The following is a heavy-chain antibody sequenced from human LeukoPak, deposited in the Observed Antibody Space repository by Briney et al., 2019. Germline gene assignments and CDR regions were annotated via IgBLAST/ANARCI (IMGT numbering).Heavy chain of an antibody. Sequence: PGRSLRLSCAASGFTFGSYGMHWVRQAPGKGLEWVAVISYDGRNKYYADSVKGRFTISRDNSKNTLYLQMNSLRAEDTAVYYCAKMDIDWLLYYWGQGTLVTVSS. V-gene: IGHV3-30*18. CDR2: ISYDGRNK. D-gene: IGHD3-9*01. CDR3: AKMDIDWLLYY. J-gene: IGHJ4*02. CDR1: GFTFGSYG.